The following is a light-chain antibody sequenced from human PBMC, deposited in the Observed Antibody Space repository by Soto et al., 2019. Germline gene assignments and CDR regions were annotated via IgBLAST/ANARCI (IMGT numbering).Light chain of an antibody. CDR2: DAS. CDR1: QSISSW. V-gene: IGKV1-5*01. CDR3: QHRGT. J-gene: IGKJ2*01. Sequence: DIQMTQSPSTLSASVGDRLTITCRASQSISSWLAWYQQKPGKAPKLLIYDASSLESGVPSRFSGSGSGTEFTLTISSLQPDDFETYYCQHRGTFGQGTKLEI.